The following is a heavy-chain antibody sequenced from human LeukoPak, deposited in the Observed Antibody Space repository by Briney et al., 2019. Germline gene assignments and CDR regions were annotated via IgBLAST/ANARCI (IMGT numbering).Heavy chain of an antibody. CDR1: GFTFSNAW. D-gene: IGHD1-14*01. J-gene: IGHJ4*02. CDR3: TVNRGDY. Sequence: PGGSLRLSCAASGFTFSNAWMSWVRQAPGKGLEWVGRIKSNTDGRTTDYAAPVKGRFTISRDDSKNTLYLQMNSLKTEDTAVYYCTVNRGDYWGQGTLVTVSS. CDR2: IKSNTDGRTT. V-gene: IGHV3-15*01.